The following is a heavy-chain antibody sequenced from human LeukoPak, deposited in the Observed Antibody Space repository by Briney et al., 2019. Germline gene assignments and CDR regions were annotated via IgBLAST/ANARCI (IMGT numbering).Heavy chain of an antibody. CDR2: IKSDGKT. J-gene: IGHJ1*01. D-gene: IGHD3-22*01. V-gene: IGHV3-74*01. CDR3: ARAPSEIGGYYPEYFRH. Sequence: GGSLRLSCAASGFTFSSYWMHWVRHAPGKGLVWVSRIKSDGKTNYADTVKGRFTISRDNAKNTVSLQMNSLRAEDTGVYYCARAPSEIGGYYPEYFRHWGQGTLVTVSS. CDR1: GFTFSSYW.